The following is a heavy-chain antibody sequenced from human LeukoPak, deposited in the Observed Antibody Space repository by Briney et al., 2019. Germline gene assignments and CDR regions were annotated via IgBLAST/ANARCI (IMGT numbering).Heavy chain of an antibody. CDR1: GGTFSSYA. CDR2: IIPIFGTA. D-gene: IGHD3-22*01. V-gene: IGHV1-69*05. J-gene: IGHJ4*02. CDR3: ARATVYDSSGYNFDY. Sequence: ASVKVSCKASGGTFSSYAISWVRQAPGQGLEWMGRIIPIFGTANYAQKFQGRVTITTDEYTSTAYMELSSLRSEDTAVYYCARATVYDSSGYNFDYWGQGTLVTVSS.